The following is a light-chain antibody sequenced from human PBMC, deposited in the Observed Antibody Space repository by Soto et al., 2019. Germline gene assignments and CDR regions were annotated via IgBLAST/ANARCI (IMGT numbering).Light chain of an antibody. CDR2: EVS. CDR3: MQDVELPFT. V-gene: IGKV2D-29*01. J-gene: IGKJ4*01. Sequence: VMTQTPLSLYVTPGQPASMSCKSSQSLLHRDGKTYLYWYLQKPGQPPQLLIYEVSNRFSGVPDRFSASGSGTDFTLEISRVEAEEVGVYYCMQDVELPFTFGGGTKVEIK. CDR1: QSLLHRDGKTY.